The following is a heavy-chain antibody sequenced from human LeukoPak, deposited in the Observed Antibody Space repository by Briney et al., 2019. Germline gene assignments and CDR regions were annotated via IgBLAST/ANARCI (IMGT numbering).Heavy chain of an antibody. CDR3: AKDQGYYDSSRIDY. CDR1: GFTFSSYA. D-gene: IGHD3-22*01. Sequence: PGGSLRLSCAASGFTFSSYAMSWVRQAPGKGLEWVSAISGSGGSTYYADSVKGRFTISRDNSKNTLYPQMNSLRAEDTAVYYCAKDQGYYDSSRIDYWGQGTLVTVSS. V-gene: IGHV3-23*01. CDR2: ISGSGGST. J-gene: IGHJ4*02.